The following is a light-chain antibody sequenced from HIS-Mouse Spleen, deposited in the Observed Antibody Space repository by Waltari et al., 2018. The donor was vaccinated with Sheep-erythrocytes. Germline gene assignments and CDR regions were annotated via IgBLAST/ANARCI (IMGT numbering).Light chain of an antibody. CDR1: QGISSA. Sequence: AIQLTQSPSSLSASVGDRVTITCRASQGISSALTWYQQKPGKAPKILIYDASSLERGVPSRFSGSGSGTYFTLTISSMQPEDFETYYCQQFNSYLYTFGQGTKLEIK. J-gene: IGKJ2*01. CDR2: DAS. CDR3: QQFNSYLYT. V-gene: IGKV1-13*02.